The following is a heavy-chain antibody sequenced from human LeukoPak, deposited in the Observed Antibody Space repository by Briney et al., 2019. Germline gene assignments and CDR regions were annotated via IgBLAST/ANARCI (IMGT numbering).Heavy chain of an antibody. CDR1: GFTFSDYY. CDR2: ISSSGSTI. J-gene: IGHJ6*03. D-gene: IGHD5-18*01. Sequence: TGGSLRPSCAASGFTFSDYYMSWIRQAPGKGLEWVSYISSSGSTIYYADSVKGRFTISRDNAKNSLYLQMNSLRAEDTAVYYCARCKVTYYYYYMDVWGKGTTVTVSS. CDR3: ARCKVTYYYYYMDV. V-gene: IGHV3-11*01.